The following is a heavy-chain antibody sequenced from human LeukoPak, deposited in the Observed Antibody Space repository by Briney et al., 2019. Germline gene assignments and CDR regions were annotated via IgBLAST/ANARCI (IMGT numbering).Heavy chain of an antibody. CDR2: MSNSGHT. CDR1: GGSVSSGSYY. V-gene: IGHV4-61*01. D-gene: IGHD6-13*01. J-gene: IGHJ4*02. Sequence: SETLSLTCTVSGGSVSSGSYYWSWVRQPPGKGLEWIGFMSNSGHTDSSPSLKSRVTISLDTSKSQFSLKLNSVTAADTAVYYCARVSVAGTGPDYWGQGTLVTVSS. CDR3: ARVSVAGTGPDY.